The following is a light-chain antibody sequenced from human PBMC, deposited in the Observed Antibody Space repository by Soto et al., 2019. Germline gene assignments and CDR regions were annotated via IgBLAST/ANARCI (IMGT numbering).Light chain of an antibody. CDR3: QQYASSPGT. J-gene: IGKJ1*01. V-gene: IGKV3-20*01. CDR1: QSVSSGF. CDR2: GTS. Sequence: EIVLTQSPVTLSLSPGERATLSCRASQSVSSGFLAWYQQKPGQAPRLLIFGTSNRATGIPDRFRGGGSGTDFTLTISSLEPEDFAVYYCQQYASSPGTFGQGTKVEIK.